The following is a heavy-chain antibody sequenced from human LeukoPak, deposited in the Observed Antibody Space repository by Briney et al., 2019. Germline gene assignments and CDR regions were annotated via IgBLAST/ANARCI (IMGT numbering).Heavy chain of an antibody. CDR3: ATPPPPMVRGVIITSSFFDY. V-gene: IGHV1-24*01. J-gene: IGHJ4*02. D-gene: IGHD3-10*01. Sequence: ASVTVSCKVSGYTLTELSMHWVRQAPGKGLEWMGGFDPEDGETIYAQKFQGRVTMTEDTSTDTAYMELSSLRSEDTAVYYCATPPPPMVRGVIITSSFFDYWGQGTLVTVSS. CDR1: GYTLTELS. CDR2: FDPEDGET.